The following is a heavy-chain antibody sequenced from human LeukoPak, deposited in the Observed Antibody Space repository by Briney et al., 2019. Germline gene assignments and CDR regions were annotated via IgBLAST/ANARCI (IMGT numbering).Heavy chain of an antibody. CDR2: IYHSGST. V-gene: IGHV4-39*07. J-gene: IGHJ5*02. D-gene: IGHD3-10*01. CDR3: ASKRLDYPSWFDP. Sequence: NTSETLSLTCTVSGDSISGSSYYWGWIRQPPGKGLEWIGEIYHSGSTNYNPSLKSRVTISVDKSKNQFSLKLSSVTAADTAVYYCASKRLDYPSWFDPWGQGTLVTVSS. CDR1: GDSISGSSYY.